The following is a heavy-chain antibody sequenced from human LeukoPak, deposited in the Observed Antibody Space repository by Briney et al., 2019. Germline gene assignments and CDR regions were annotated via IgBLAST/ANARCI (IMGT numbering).Heavy chain of an antibody. Sequence: GGSLRLSCADSGFTFTTYGMTWVRQAPGKGPEWVAVISGMGGRTYYADSVKGRFTISRDNSDNTLYLQMNSLRVEDTAVYYCAKTVADHDYWGQGTLVTVSS. CDR1: GFTFTTYG. V-gene: IGHV3-23*01. J-gene: IGHJ4*02. CDR2: ISGMGGRT. D-gene: IGHD6-19*01. CDR3: AKTVADHDY.